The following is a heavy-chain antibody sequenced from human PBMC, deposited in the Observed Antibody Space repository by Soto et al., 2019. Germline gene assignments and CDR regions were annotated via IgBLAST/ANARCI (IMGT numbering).Heavy chain of an antibody. CDR3: ARDSGVRGPSGDLDY. J-gene: IGHJ4*02. D-gene: IGHD3-10*02. V-gene: IGHV1-3*01. CDR2: VTGGNGDT. CDR1: GFIFTSHV. Sequence: QVQLVQSGAEVKEPGASVKLSCKASGFIFTSHVVHWVRQAPGQRLEWMGWVTGGNGDTKYSQKFQGRVTITRDIYATTAYMALSRLTSEDKAIYYCARDSGVRGPSGDLDYWGQGTLVTVSS.